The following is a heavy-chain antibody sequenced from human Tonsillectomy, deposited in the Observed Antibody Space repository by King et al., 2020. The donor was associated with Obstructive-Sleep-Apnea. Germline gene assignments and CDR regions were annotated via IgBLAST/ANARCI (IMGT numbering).Heavy chain of an antibody. CDR3: ARGDILTGYSPYSYGLDV. D-gene: IGHD3-9*01. J-gene: IGHJ6*02. Sequence: VQLQESGPGLVKPSQTLSLTCPVSGVSISTGGYYWSWIRQHPGKGLEWIGYVYYRGSTYYNPSLKSRLTISVDTSKNRFSLKLSSVTAADTAVYYCARGDILTGYSPYSYGLDVWGQGTTVTVSS. CDR1: GVSISTGGYY. CDR2: VYYRGST. V-gene: IGHV4-31*03.